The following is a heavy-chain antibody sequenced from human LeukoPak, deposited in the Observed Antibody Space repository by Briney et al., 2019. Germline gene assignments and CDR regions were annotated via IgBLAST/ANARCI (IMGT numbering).Heavy chain of an antibody. CDR1: GGSISSSSYY. CDR2: INHSGST. V-gene: IGHV4-39*07. J-gene: IGHJ4*02. D-gene: IGHD3-22*01. Sequence: SETLSLTCTVSGGSISSSSYYWGWIRQPPGKGLEWIGEINHSGSTNYNPSLKRRVTISVDTSKNQFSLKLSSVTAADTAVYYCARGRGYYDSRGFDYWGQGTLVTVSS. CDR3: ARGRGYYDSRGFDY.